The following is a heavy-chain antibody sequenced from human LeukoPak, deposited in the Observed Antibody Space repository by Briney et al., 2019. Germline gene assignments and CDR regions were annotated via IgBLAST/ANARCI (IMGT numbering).Heavy chain of an antibody. D-gene: IGHD6-19*01. V-gene: IGHV4-39*01. J-gene: IGHJ4*02. CDR3: ARRASVDGNWPRPLDY. Sequence: SETLSLTCTVSGGSISSSPYYWGWIRQPPGKGLEWIGNIYYSVSTYYNPSLKTRVTISVDTSKNQFSLKLTSVTAADTAVYYCARRASVDGNWPRPLDYWGQGSLVTVSS. CDR2: IYYSVST. CDR1: GGSISSSPYY.